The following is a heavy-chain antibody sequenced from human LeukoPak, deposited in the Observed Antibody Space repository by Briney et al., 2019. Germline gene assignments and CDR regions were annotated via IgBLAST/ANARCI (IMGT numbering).Heavy chain of an antibody. CDR1: GYTFTSYD. CDR2: INPNSGDT. Sequence: VASVKVSCKASGYTFTSYDINWVRQATGQGLECMGWINPNSGDTHFARNFQDTVTMTRDTSITTVYMSLTRLTSADTAVYYCARGPLINSRGRHAHFDFWGQGTGVTVSS. CDR3: ARGPLINSRGRHAHFDF. J-gene: IGHJ4*02. D-gene: IGHD3-22*01. V-gene: IGHV1-2*02.